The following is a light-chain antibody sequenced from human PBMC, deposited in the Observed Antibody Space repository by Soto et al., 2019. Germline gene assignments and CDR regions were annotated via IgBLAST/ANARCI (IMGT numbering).Light chain of an antibody. V-gene: IGKV1-39*01. CDR1: QNIVNY. CDR2: AAS. CDR3: QQSYSAPLT. J-gene: IGKJ4*01. Sequence: DIQMTQSPSSLSASVGDRVTITCRASQNIVNYLNWYQWKPGKAPKLLIYAASSLQSGVPSRFSGSGSGTDFTLTISTVQPEDFGTFYCQQSYSAPLTFGGGTKVKIK.